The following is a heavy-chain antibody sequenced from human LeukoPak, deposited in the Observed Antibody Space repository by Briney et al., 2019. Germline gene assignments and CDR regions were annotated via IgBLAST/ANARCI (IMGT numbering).Heavy chain of an antibody. Sequence: PSETLSLTCTVSGGSISSYYWSWIRQPPGKGLEWIGYIYYSGSTNYNPSLKSRVTISVDTSKNQFSLKLSSVTAADTAVYYCARLGTGGWFDPWGQGTLSPSPQ. D-gene: IGHD1-14*01. V-gene: IGHV4-59*08. CDR1: GGSISSYY. J-gene: IGHJ5*02. CDR3: ARLGTGGWFDP. CDR2: IYYSGST.